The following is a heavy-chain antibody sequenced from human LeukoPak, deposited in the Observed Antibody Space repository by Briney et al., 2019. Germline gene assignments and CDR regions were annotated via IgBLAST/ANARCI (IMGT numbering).Heavy chain of an antibody. CDR1: GFTFSSYS. D-gene: IGHD3-22*01. CDR2: ISSSSSYI. CDR3: ARDTTRGYYDSSGYRNDAFDI. Sequence: PGGSLRLSCAASGFTFSSYSMNWVRQAPGKGLEWVSSISSSSSYIYYADSVKGRFTISRDNAKNSLYLRMNSLRAEDTAVYYCARDTTRGYYDSSGYRNDAFDIWGQGTMVTVSS. J-gene: IGHJ3*02. V-gene: IGHV3-21*01.